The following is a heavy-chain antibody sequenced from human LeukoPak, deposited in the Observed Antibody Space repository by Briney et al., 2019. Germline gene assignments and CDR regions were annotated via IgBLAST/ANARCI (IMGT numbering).Heavy chain of an antibody. J-gene: IGHJ4*02. Sequence: PGGALRLSCAASGVTFRSYWMHWVRQAPGRGVERVAVISYAAINNYYADSVKARFTISRDHSKNTLFLQTNSLPTDDPAAYYCARGPLTGKWPDMGFDYWGQGTLVTVSS. CDR3: ARGPLTGKWPDMGFDY. V-gene: IGHV3-30-3*01. CDR1: GVTFRSYW. CDR2: ISYAAINN. D-gene: IGHD3-9*01.